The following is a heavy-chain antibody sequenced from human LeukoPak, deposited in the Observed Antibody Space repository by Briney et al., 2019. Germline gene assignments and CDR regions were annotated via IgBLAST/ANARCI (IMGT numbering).Heavy chain of an antibody. CDR3: AREESGDREFDY. CDR2: MNPNSGNT. D-gene: IGHD3-10*01. V-gene: IGHV1-8*01. Sequence: APVKVSCKASGYTFTSYDITWVRQATGQGLEWMGWMNPNSGNTGYAQKFQGRVTMTRNTSISTAYMELSSLRSEDTAVYYCAREESGDREFDYWGQGTLVTVSS. J-gene: IGHJ4*02. CDR1: GYTFTSYD.